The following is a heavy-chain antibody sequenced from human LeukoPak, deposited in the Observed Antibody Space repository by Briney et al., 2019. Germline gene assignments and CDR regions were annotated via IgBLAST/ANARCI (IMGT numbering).Heavy chain of an antibody. CDR2: ISSSSSTI. CDR1: GFTFSSYS. D-gene: IGHD2-15*01. V-gene: IGHV3-48*02. J-gene: IGHJ6*02. CDR3: ARDSEDIVVVVAAHYYGMDV. Sequence: PGGSLRLSCAASGFTFSSYSMNWVRQAPGKGLEWVSYISSSSSTICYADSVKGRFTISRDNAKNSLYLQMNSLRDEDTAVYYCARDSEDIVVVVAAHYYGMDVWGQGTAVTVSS.